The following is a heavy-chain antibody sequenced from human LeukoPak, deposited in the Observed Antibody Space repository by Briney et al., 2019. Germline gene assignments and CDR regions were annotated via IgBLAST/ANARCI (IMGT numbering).Heavy chain of an antibody. D-gene: IGHD3-22*01. Sequence: GGSLRLSCAASGFTFSSYSMNWVRQAPGKGLEWVSSISSSSSYIYYADSVKGRFTISRDNAKNSLYLQMNSLSAEDTAVYYCARDRLVRGIVVGYDYWGQGTLVTVSS. CDR3: ARDRLVRGIVVGYDY. V-gene: IGHV3-21*01. CDR1: GFTFSSYS. J-gene: IGHJ4*02. CDR2: ISSSSSYI.